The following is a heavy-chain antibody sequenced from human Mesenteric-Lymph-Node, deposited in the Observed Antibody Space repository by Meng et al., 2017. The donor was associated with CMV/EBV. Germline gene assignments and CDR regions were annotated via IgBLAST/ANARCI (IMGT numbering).Heavy chain of an antibody. J-gene: IGHJ4*02. Sequence: SETLSLTCAVYGGSFSGYYWNWIRQPPGKGLEWIGEINHSGSTNYSPSLKSRVTISLDTSNNQFSLKLTSVTAADTAVYYCARWSAVAGRKYYFDYWGQGTLVTVSS. CDR3: ARWSAVAGRKYYFDY. D-gene: IGHD6-19*01. CDR2: INHSGST. CDR1: GGSFSGYY. V-gene: IGHV4-34*01.